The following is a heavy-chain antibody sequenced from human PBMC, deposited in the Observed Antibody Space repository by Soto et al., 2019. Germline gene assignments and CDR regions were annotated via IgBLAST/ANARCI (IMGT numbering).Heavy chain of an antibody. D-gene: IGHD4-17*01. J-gene: IGHJ4*02. CDR1: GYTFSHYA. V-gene: IGHV1-3*01. CDR2: INADNGNT. Sequence: ASVKVSCKASGYTFSHYAIHWVRQAPGRRLEWMGGINADNGNTKYSQRFQGRVTITRDTSATTAYMELSSLSSEDTALYYCARLAYDYGDDAPFDYWGQGTLVTVSS. CDR3: ARLAYDYGDDAPFDY.